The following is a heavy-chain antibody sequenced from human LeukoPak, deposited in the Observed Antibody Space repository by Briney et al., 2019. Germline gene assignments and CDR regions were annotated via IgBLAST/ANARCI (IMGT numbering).Heavy chain of an antibody. Sequence: GASVKVSRKASGYTFTGYYMHWVRQAPGQGLEWMGWISAYNGNTNYAQKLQGRVTMTTDTSTSTAYMELRSLRSDDTAVYYCARGRVGSGDYWGQGTLVTVSS. CDR3: ARGRVGSGDY. D-gene: IGHD2-15*01. J-gene: IGHJ4*02. V-gene: IGHV1-18*04. CDR2: ISAYNGNT. CDR1: GYTFTGYY.